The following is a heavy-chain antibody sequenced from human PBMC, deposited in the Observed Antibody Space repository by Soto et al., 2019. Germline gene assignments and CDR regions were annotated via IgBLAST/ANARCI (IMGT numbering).Heavy chain of an antibody. CDR2: INAGNGNT. D-gene: IGHD2-15*01. Sequence: ASVKVSCKASGYTFTSYAMHWVRQAPGQRLEWMGWINAGNGNTKYSQKFQGRVTITRDTSASTAYMELSSLRSEDTAVYYCARDPFLGQVGYYGMDVWGQGTTVTVSS. J-gene: IGHJ6*02. V-gene: IGHV1-3*01. CDR1: GYTFTSYA. CDR3: ARDPFLGQVGYYGMDV.